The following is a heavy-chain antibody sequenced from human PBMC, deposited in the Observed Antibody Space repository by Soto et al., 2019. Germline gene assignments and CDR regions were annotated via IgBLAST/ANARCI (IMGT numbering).Heavy chain of an antibody. D-gene: IGHD2-2*01. CDR2: IYYSGST. Sequence: SETLSLTCTVSGGSIGSSGDYWGWIRQPPGKGLEWIESIYYSGSTSYNPSLKSRVTMSVDTSKNQLSLKLSSVTAADTAVYYCARLHCNSPNCVPLDPWGQGTLVTVSS. V-gene: IGHV4-39*01. J-gene: IGHJ5*02. CDR3: ARLHCNSPNCVPLDP. CDR1: GGSIGSSGDY.